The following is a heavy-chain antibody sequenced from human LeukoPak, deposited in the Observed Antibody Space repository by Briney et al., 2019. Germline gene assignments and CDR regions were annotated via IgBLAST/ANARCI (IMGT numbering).Heavy chain of an antibody. CDR3: ARWTGLSDAFDI. D-gene: IGHD3/OR15-3a*01. CDR1: GGSISSSSYY. CDR2: IYYSGST. V-gene: IGHV4-30-4*08. J-gene: IGHJ3*02. Sequence: PSETLSLTCTVSGGSISSSSYYWGWIRQPPGKGLEWIGYIYYSGSTYYNPSLKSRVTISVDTSKNQFSLKLSSVTAADTAVYYCARWTGLSDAFDIWGQGTMVTVSS.